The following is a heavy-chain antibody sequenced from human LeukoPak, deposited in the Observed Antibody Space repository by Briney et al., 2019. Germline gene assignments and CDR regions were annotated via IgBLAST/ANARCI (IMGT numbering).Heavy chain of an antibody. CDR2: INHSGST. D-gene: IGHD6-13*01. J-gene: IGHJ4*02. Sequence: SETLSLTCAVYGGSFSGYYWSWIRQPPGKGLEWIGEINHSGSTNYNPSLKSRVTMSVDTSKNQFSLRLRSVTAADTAVYYCSRQIASAGTAGFDFWGQGALVSVSS. V-gene: IGHV4-34*01. CDR1: GGSFSGYY. CDR3: SRQIASAGTAGFDF.